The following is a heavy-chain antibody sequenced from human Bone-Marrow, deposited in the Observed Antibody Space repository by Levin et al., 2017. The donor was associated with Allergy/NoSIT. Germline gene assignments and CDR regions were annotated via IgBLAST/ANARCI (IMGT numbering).Heavy chain of an antibody. CDR2: IWYDGSKS. Sequence: GGSLRLSCAATGFDFSLYAMHWVRQAPGKGLEWVGIIWYDGSKSYYADSVKGRFTISRDNSRNTLNLQMNSLRGEDSGVYFCVTGGGAARGGLDYWGQGTRVAVST. J-gene: IGHJ4*02. V-gene: IGHV3-33*01. CDR3: VTGGGAARGGLDY. D-gene: IGHD2-21*01. CDR1: GFDFSLYA.